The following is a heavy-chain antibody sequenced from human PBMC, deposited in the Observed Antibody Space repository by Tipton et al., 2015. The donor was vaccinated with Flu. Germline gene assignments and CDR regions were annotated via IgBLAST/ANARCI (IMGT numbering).Heavy chain of an antibody. CDR2: MSYSGYT. J-gene: IGHJ1*01. CDR1: GDSISSFY. V-gene: IGHV4-59*01. D-gene: IGHD3-16*01. CDR3: ARDPGPPCGGANRSVGF. Sequence: TLSLTCTVSGDSISSFYWNWIRQSPEKRLEWIGCMSYSGYTNYNPSLKSRVSMSMDTSKNQFSLKLRSVTTADTAVYFCARDPGPPCGGANRSVGFWGQGALVAVSS.